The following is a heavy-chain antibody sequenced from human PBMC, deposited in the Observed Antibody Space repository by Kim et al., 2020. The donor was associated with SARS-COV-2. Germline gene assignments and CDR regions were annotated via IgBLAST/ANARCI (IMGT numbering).Heavy chain of an antibody. CDR3: ARVSDHYYDSSGYFAY. Sequence: ASVKVSCKASGYTFTSYYMHWVRQAPGQGLEWMGIINPSGGSTSYAQKFQGRVTMTRDTSTSTVYMELSSLRSEDTAVYYCARVSDHYYDSSGYFAYWGQGTLVTVSS. J-gene: IGHJ4*02. CDR2: INPSGGST. CDR1: GYTFTSYY. D-gene: IGHD3-22*01. V-gene: IGHV1-46*01.